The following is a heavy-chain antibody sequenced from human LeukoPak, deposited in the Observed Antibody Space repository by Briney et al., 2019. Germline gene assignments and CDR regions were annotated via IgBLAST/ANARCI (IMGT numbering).Heavy chain of an antibody. Sequence: PGGSLRLSCAASGFTFSGSAMHWVRQASGKGLEWVGRIRSKANSYATAYAASVKGRFTISRDNAKNSLFLQMNSLRAEDTAFYYCAKLLRDATIYDFWGHGALVTVSS. CDR2: IRSKANSYAT. CDR1: GFTFSGSA. CDR3: AKLLRDATIYDF. D-gene: IGHD5-24*01. V-gene: IGHV3-73*01. J-gene: IGHJ4*01.